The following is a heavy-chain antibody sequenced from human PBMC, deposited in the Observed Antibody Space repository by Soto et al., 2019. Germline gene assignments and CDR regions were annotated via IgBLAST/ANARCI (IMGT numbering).Heavy chain of an antibody. D-gene: IGHD7-27*01. Sequence: GGSLRLSCSASGFTFSSYAMHWVRQAPGKGLEYVSAISSNGGSTYYADSVKGRFTISRDNSKNTLYLQMSSLRAEDTAVYYCVKRRTGDEGAFDIWGQGTMVTVSS. J-gene: IGHJ3*02. V-gene: IGHV3-64D*06. CDR1: GFTFSSYA. CDR2: ISSNGGST. CDR3: VKRRTGDEGAFDI.